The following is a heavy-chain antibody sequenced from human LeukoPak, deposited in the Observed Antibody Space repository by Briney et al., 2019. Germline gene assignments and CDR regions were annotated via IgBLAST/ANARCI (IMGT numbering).Heavy chain of an antibody. CDR1: GFTFSNYW. CDR2: IKEDGSEK. J-gene: IGHJ4*02. Sequence: GGSLRLSCASSGFTFSNYWMSWIREAPGKGLEWLGHIKEDGSEKNCVDSVKGRFTISRDNAKNSLYLQMNSLRVEDTAVYYCARVRVGGGDPEIGSYWGQGTLVTVSS. V-gene: IGHV3-7*03. D-gene: IGHD2-21*02. CDR3: ARVRVGGGDPEIGSY.